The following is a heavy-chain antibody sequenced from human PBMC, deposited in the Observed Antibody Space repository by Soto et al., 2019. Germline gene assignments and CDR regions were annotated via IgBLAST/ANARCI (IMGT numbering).Heavy chain of an antibody. CDR3: ARVGAIAPAEGDY. CDR2: ISGYNNNK. V-gene: IGHV1-18*01. Sequence: QIQLVQSGTEVREPGASVKVSCQASGYTFTSYGIIWVRQAPGQGLELMGWISGYNNNKNYAQKYQARVTMTTDTSTRTAYMELRSLRSDDTAVCYCARVGAIAPAEGDYWGQGTLVTVSS. J-gene: IGHJ4*02. CDR1: GYTFTSYG. D-gene: IGHD2-2*02.